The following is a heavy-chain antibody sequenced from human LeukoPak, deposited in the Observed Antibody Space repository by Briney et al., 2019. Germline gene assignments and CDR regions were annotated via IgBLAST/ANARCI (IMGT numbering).Heavy chain of an antibody. J-gene: IGHJ6*02. Sequence: PGGSLRLSCAASGFTFSSYAMHWVRQAPGKGLEWVAVISYDGSNKYYADSVKGRFTISRDNSKHTLYLQMNSLRAEDTAVYYCARDLNYYDSSGYPPAFMDVWGQGTTVTVSS. CDR3: ARDLNYYDSSGYPPAFMDV. CDR1: GFTFSSYA. V-gene: IGHV3-30-3*01. D-gene: IGHD3-22*01. CDR2: ISYDGSNK.